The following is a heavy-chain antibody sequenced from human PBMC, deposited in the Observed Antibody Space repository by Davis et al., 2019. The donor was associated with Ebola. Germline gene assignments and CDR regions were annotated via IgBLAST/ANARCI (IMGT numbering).Heavy chain of an antibody. CDR1: GFAFNTYW. J-gene: IGHJ4*02. Sequence: PGGSLRLSCAASGFAFNTYWMTWVRQAPGKGLEWVANIMQDGSETYYVDSVKGRFTISRDNAQNSLYLQMNRLRVEDTAVYYCARDSRDGDYDYWGQGILVIVSS. CDR2: IMQDGSET. V-gene: IGHV3-7*01. CDR3: ARDSRDGDYDY. D-gene: IGHD4-17*01.